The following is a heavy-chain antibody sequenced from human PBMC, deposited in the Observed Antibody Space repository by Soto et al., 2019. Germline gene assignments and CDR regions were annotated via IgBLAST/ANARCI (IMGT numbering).Heavy chain of an antibody. Sequence: QVQLVQSRAEVKKPGSSVKVSCKATGGTFGIYAISWVRQAPGQGLEWMGGIIPIPGTANYAQKFQGRVTIAADESTSTAYMELSSLRSEDTAVYYCARSHGSSTSLEIYYYYSYGMDVWGQGTTVTVSS. V-gene: IGHV1-69*01. J-gene: IGHJ6*02. CDR1: GGTFGIYA. CDR2: IIPIPGTA. CDR3: ARSHGSSTSLEIYYYYSYGMDV. D-gene: IGHD2-2*01.